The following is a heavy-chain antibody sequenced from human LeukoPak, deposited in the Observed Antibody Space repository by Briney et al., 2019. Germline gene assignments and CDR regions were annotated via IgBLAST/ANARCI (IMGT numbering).Heavy chain of an antibody. CDR3: ARDKRYYYDSSGYLHYYYYYGMDV. D-gene: IGHD3-22*01. J-gene: IGHJ6*02. CDR1: GDSVSSNSAA. V-gene: IGHV6-1*01. Sequence: SQTLSHTCAISGDSVSSNSAAWNWIRQSPSRGLEWLGRTYYRSKWYNDYAVSVKSRITINPDTSKNQFSLQLNSVTPEDTAVYYCARDKRYYYDSSGYLHYYYYYGMDVWGQGTTVTVSS. CDR2: TYYRSKWYN.